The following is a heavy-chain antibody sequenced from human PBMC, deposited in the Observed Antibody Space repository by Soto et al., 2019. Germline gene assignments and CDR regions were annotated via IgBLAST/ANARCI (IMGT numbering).Heavy chain of an antibody. D-gene: IGHD5-18*01. CDR2: ISTTSSHI. V-gene: IGHV3-21*01. J-gene: IGHJ4*02. CDR1: GFSFSNYD. Sequence: GGSLRLSCAASGFSFSNYDMSWVRQAPGKGLEWVSSISTTSSHIYYADSLRGRFTISRDNAKKSLYLQMSSLRAEDTAVYSREPDWAKDLVTAIDYWGQGTLVTVSS. CDR3: EPDWAKDLVTAIDY.